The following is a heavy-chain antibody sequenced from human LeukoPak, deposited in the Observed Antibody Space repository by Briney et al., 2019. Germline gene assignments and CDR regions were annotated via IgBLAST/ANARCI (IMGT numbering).Heavy chain of an antibody. CDR3: ARDRNRFMTTVAFLDY. V-gene: IGHV3-11*01. D-gene: IGHD4-11*01. J-gene: IGHJ4*02. Sequence: GGSLRLSCAASGFTFSDYYMSWIRQAPGKGLEWVSYISSSGSTIYYADSVKGRFTISRDNAKNSLYLQMNSLRAEGTAVYYCARDRNRFMTTVAFLDYWGQGTLVTVSS. CDR1: GFTFSDYY. CDR2: ISSSGSTI.